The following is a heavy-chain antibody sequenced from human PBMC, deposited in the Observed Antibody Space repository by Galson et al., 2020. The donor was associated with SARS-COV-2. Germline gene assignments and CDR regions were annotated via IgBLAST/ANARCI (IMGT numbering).Heavy chain of an antibody. CDR3: ASPEIRYYDSSGYGAFDI. D-gene: IGHD3-22*01. Sequence: SETLSLTCTVSGGSISSSSYYWGWIRQPPGKGLEWIGRIHYSGRTYYNPSLKSRVTISVDTSKNQFSLKLSSVTAADTAVYYCASPEIRYYDSSGYGAFDIWGQGTMVTVSS. CDR1: GGSISSSSYY. CDR2: IHYSGRT. V-gene: IGHV4-39*01. J-gene: IGHJ3*02.